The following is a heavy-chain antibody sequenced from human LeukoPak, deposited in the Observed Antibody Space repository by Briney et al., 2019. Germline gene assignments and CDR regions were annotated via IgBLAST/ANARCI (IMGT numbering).Heavy chain of an antibody. Sequence: PSETLSLTCTVSGGSFSSYCWSWIRQPPGKGLEWIGYIDYSGSTNYNPSLKSRVTISVDTSKNQFSLKLTSVTAADTAVYYCARDYDYYDSSGLNRWFDPWGQGTLVTVSS. CDR3: ARDYDYYDSSGLNRWFDP. CDR2: IDYSGST. CDR1: GGSFSSYC. J-gene: IGHJ5*02. D-gene: IGHD3-22*01. V-gene: IGHV4-59*12.